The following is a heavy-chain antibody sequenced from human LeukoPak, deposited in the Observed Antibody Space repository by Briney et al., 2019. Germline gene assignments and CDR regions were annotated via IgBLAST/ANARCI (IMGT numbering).Heavy chain of an antibody. CDR1: GYIFTSYG. CDR2: ISTYNGDT. CDR3: ARDLDAFDI. V-gene: IGHV1-18*01. Sequence: GASVKVSCKASGYIFTSYGIAWVRQAPGQGLEWMGWISTYNGDTNYAQNLQGRVTMTTDTSTSTAYMDLRSLRSDDTAVYYCARDLDAFDIWGQGTMVTVSS. J-gene: IGHJ3*02.